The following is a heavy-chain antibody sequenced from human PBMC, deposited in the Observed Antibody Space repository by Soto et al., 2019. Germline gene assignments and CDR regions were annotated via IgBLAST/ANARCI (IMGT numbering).Heavy chain of an antibody. CDR1: VVSFSGYY. V-gene: IGHV4-34*01. J-gene: IGHJ6*02. CDR2: INHSGST. CDR3: ARYSGYDYGYYGMDV. Sequence: SDTLSLTCAFYVVSFSGYYWSCIRHPPGKGLEWIGEINHSGSTNYNPSLKSRVTISVDTSKNQFSLKLSSVTAADTAVYYCARYSGYDYGYYGMDVWGQGTTVTVSS. D-gene: IGHD5-12*01.